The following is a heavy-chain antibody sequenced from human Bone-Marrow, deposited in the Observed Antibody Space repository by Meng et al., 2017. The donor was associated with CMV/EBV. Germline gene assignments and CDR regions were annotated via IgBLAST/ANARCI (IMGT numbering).Heavy chain of an antibody. V-gene: IGHV3-21*01. D-gene: IGHD2-2*01. J-gene: IGHJ4*01. CDR3: ARGPGAYCSSTSCYHFDD. CDR2: ITSSSSYI. CDR1: GFTFSTYS. Sequence: GESLKISCSASGFTFSTYSMNWVRLAPGKGLEWVPSITSSSSYIYYADSVKGRFTISRDNAKNSLFLQMNSLRAEDTAVYYCARGPGAYCSSTSCYHFDDWGQGTLVTVSS.